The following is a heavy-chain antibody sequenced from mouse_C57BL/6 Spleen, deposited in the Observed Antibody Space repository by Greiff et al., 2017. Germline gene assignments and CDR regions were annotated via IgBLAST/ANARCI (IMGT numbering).Heavy chain of an antibody. V-gene: IGHV4-1*01. CDR2: INPDSSTI. CDR3: ARRGTTVVRWYFDG. D-gene: IGHD1-1*01. CDR1: GIDFSRYW. J-gene: IGHJ1*03. Sequence: EVQLQSGGGLVQPGGSLKLSCAASGIDFSRYWMSWVRRAPGKGLEWIGEINPDSSTINYAPYLKDKFIISRDNAKNTLYLQMSKVRSEDTALYYCARRGTTVVRWYFDGWGTGTTVTVSS.